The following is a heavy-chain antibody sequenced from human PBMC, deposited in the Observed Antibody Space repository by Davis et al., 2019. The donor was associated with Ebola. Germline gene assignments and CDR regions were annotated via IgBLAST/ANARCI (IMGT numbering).Heavy chain of an antibody. CDR3: ARGGYCSSTSCSNWFDP. V-gene: IGHV3-64*01. CDR1: GFTFSSYA. Sequence: GESLKISCAASGFTFSSYAMHWVRQAPGKGLEYVSAISSNGGSTYYANSVKGRFTISRDNSKNTLYLQMGSLRAEDMAVYYCARGGYCSSTSCSNWFDPWGQGTLVTVSS. CDR2: ISSNGGST. J-gene: IGHJ5*02. D-gene: IGHD2-2*01.